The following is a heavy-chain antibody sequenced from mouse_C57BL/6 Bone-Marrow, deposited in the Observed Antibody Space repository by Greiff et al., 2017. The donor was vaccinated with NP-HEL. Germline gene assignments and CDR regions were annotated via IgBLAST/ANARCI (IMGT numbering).Heavy chain of an antibody. Sequence: QVHVKQSGAELVRPGASVKLSCKASGYTFTDYYINWVKQRPGQGLEWIARIYPGSGNTYYNEKFKGKATLTADKSSSTAYMELRSLTSEDSAVYFCATLIYDGYYDYAMDYWGQGTSVTVSS. CDR1: GYTFTDYY. J-gene: IGHJ4*01. CDR3: ATLIYDGYYDYAMDY. CDR2: IYPGSGNT. V-gene: IGHV1-76*01. D-gene: IGHD2-3*01.